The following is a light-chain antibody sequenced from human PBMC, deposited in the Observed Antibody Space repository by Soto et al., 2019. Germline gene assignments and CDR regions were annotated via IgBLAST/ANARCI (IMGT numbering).Light chain of an antibody. J-gene: IGKJ1*01. Sequence: DIQMTQSPSTLSASVGDRVTITCQASQDISNYLNWYQQKPGKAPKLLIYDASNLETGVPSRFSGSGSGTDFTFTISSLQAEDVAVYYCQQYYSTPTFGQGTKVDIK. CDR2: DAS. CDR3: QQYYSTPT. V-gene: IGKV1-33*01. CDR1: QDISNY.